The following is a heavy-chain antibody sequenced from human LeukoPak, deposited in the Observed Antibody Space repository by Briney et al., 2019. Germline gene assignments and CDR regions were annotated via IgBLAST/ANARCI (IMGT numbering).Heavy chain of an antibody. Sequence: PGGSLRLSCAASGFTFSTYEMNWVRQAPGKGLEWVSFISHSGETIYYADSVKGRFTISRDNAKNSLYLQMNSLRVEDTAVYYCARDRIRHTGSTWFDPWGQGTLVSVSS. CDR3: ARDRIRHTGSTWFDP. V-gene: IGHV3-48*03. D-gene: IGHD2-21*01. J-gene: IGHJ5*02. CDR1: GFTFSTYE. CDR2: ISHSGETI.